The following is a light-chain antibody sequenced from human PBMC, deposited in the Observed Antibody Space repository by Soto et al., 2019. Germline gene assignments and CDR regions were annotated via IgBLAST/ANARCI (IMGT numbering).Light chain of an antibody. CDR2: GAS. Sequence: DIEMTQSPSSLSASVGDRGTITCRASQSISTYLNWYQQKGGKAPKLLIHGASGLHSGVPLRFSGCGSGTDFTLTISSLQAEDFATYYCQQGYSTRLSFGGGTTVELK. V-gene: IGKV1-39*01. J-gene: IGKJ4*01. CDR1: QSISTY. CDR3: QQGYSTRLS.